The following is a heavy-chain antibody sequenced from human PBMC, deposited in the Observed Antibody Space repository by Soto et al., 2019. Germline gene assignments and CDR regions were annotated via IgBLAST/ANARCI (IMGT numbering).Heavy chain of an antibody. CDR3: AHSLGSLYCSGGSCYGLDWFDP. CDR2: IYWDDDK. Sequence: SGPTLVNPTQTLTLTCTFSGFSLSTSGVGVGWIRQPPGKALEWLALIYWDDDKRYSPSLKSRLTITKDTSKNQVVLTMTNMEPVDTATYYCAHSLGSLYCSGGSCYGLDWFDPSGQGTLVTVPS. CDR1: GFSLSTSGVG. V-gene: IGHV2-5*02. D-gene: IGHD2-15*01. J-gene: IGHJ5*02.